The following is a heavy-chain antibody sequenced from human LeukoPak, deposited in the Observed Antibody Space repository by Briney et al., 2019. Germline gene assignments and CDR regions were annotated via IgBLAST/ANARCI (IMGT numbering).Heavy chain of an antibody. CDR3: ARQYDTAMKPFDY. CDR2: IYYSGST. CDR1: GGSISSSSYY. V-gene: IGHV4-39*01. J-gene: IGHJ4*02. Sequence: SETLSLTCTVSGGSISSSSYYWGWIRQPPGKGLEWIGSIYYSGSTYYNPSLKSRVTMSVDTSKNQFSLKLSSVTAADTAVYYCARQYDTAMKPFDYWGQGTLVTVSS. D-gene: IGHD5-18*01.